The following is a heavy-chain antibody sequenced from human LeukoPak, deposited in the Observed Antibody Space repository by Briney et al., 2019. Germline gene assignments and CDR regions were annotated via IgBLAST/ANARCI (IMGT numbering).Heavy chain of an antibody. J-gene: IGHJ4*02. D-gene: IGHD2/OR15-2a*01. CDR2: LYTGGGA. CDR3: ARSANYLTDYFDD. V-gene: IGHV3-53*01. CDR1: GFNVSTNY. Sequence: GGSLRLSCAASGFNVSTNYMSWVRQAPGGGLEWVSTLYTGGGAYYSAFVKGHFTISRDISKNTLYLQLSYLRAEDTAVYYCARSANYLTDYFDDWGQGTPVIVSS.